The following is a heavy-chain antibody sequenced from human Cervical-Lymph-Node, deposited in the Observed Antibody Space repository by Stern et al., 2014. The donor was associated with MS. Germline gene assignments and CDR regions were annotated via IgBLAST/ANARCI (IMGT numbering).Heavy chain of an antibody. V-gene: IGHV1-69*09. Sequence: QVQLVESGAEVKKPWSSVKVSCKASGGTFSSDAISWVRQAPGQGLERMGRIIPFLGIADYAQNFQGKVTITADRSTSTAYMEVSSLRSEDTAVYYCARDPHKGYWGQGTLVTVSS. CDR1: GGTFSSDA. CDR2: IIPFLGIA. CDR3: ARDPHKGY. J-gene: IGHJ4*02.